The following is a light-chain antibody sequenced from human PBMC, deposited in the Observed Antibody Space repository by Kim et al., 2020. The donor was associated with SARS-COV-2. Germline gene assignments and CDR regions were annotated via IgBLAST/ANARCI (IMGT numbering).Light chain of an antibody. Sequence: ASVGDRVTITCRASQDINTWLGWYQQKPGKAPKLLIYGASNLQSGVPSRFSGSGSGTDFTLTISRLQPDDCATYYCQQANNFPPWTFGQGTKLEI. V-gene: IGKV1-12*01. CDR2: GAS. CDR3: QQANNFPPWT. J-gene: IGKJ1*01. CDR1: QDINTW.